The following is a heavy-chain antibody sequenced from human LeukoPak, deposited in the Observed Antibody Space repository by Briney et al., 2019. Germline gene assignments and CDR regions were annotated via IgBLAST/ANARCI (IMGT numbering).Heavy chain of an antibody. D-gene: IGHD3-16*01. CDR2: IWYDGSNK. CDR1: GFTFSSYG. CDR3: ARWGPYYYYMDV. J-gene: IGHJ6*03. Sequence: PGGSLRLSCAASGFTFSSYGMHWVRQAPGKGLEWVAVIWYDGSNKYYADSVKGRFTISRDNSKNTLYLQMNSLRAEDTAVYYCARWGPYYYYMDVWGKGTTVTVSS. V-gene: IGHV3-33*01.